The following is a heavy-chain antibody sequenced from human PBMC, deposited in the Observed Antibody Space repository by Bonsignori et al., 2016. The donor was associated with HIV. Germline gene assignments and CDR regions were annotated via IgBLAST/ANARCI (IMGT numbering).Heavy chain of an antibody. D-gene: IGHD4-17*01. CDR1: GFTVSSNY. J-gene: IGHJ4*02. Sequence: GESLKISCAASGFTVSSNYMSWVRQAPGKGLEWVSVIYSGGSTYYADSVKGRFTISRDNSKNTLYLQMNTLRAEDTAMYYCATDSRYGILDYWGQGTLVTVSS. CDR3: ATDSRYGILDY. CDR2: IYSGGST. V-gene: IGHV3-53*01.